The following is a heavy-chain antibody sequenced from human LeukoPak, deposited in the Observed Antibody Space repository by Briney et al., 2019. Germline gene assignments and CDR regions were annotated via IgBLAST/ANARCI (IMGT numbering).Heavy chain of an antibody. D-gene: IGHD3-9*01. Sequence: ASVKVSCKASGYTFTNYDINWVRQATGQGLEWMGWMNPNSGGTGFAQKFQDRVTMTRNTSTSTAYMELSSLRSEDTAVYYCARGNYDILTGEVYFDYWGQGTLVTVSS. CDR2: MNPNSGGT. CDR3: ARGNYDILTGEVYFDY. V-gene: IGHV1-8*01. CDR1: GYTFTNYD. J-gene: IGHJ4*02.